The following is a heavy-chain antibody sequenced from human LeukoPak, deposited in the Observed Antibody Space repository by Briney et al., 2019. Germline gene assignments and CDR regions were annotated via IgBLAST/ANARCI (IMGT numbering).Heavy chain of an antibody. CDR3: AREGARYFDY. J-gene: IGHJ4*02. Sequence: TSETLSLTCTVSGGSISSYYWSWIRQPPGKGLEWIGYIYYSGSTYYNPSLKSRVTISVDTSKNQFSLKLSSVTAADTAVYYCAREGARYFDYWGQGTLVTVSS. D-gene: IGHD4/OR15-4a*01. V-gene: IGHV4-59*12. CDR2: IYYSGST. CDR1: GGSISSYY.